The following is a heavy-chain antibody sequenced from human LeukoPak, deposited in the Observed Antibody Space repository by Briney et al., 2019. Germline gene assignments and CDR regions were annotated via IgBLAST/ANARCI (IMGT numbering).Heavy chain of an antibody. J-gene: IGHJ4*02. CDR1: GGSISSGGYY. V-gene: IGHV4-31*03. CDR2: NYYSGRT. Sequence: SQTLSLTCTVSGGSISSGGYYWSWIRQHPGKGLEWNWYNYYSGRTYYNPARKIRVTKTVDTSNNLFSLKLSSVTAAGTVVYCCARAPYTVVGFDCWGQGTTVTVSS. D-gene: IGHD4-23*01. CDR3: ARAPYTVVGFDC.